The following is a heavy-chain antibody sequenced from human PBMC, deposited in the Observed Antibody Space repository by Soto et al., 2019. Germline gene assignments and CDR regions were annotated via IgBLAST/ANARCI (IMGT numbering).Heavy chain of an antibody. CDR2: IDPSDSYT. J-gene: IGHJ6*02. CDR1: GYSFSSYW. V-gene: IGHV5-10-1*01. Sequence: LKISCKGSGYSFSSYWITWVRQLPGKGLEWMGRIDPSDSYTNYSPSFQGHVTISVDKSISTAYLQWNSLKASDSAMYYCARQDETSREDYYGMDVWGQGATVTVSS. CDR3: ARQDETSREDYYGMDV.